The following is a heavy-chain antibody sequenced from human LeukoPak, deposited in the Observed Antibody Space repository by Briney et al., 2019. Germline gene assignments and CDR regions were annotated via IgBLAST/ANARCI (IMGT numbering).Heavy chain of an antibody. V-gene: IGHV4-59*08. J-gene: IGHJ4*02. CDR2: IYYSGST. Sequence: SETLSLTCTVSGGSISSYYWSWIRQPPGKGLEWIGYIYYSGSTNYNPSLKSRVTISVDTSKNQFSLKLSSVTAADTAVYYCARQWVVHYFDYWGQGTLVTVSS. D-gene: IGHD2-15*01. CDR1: GGSISSYY. CDR3: ARQWVVHYFDY.